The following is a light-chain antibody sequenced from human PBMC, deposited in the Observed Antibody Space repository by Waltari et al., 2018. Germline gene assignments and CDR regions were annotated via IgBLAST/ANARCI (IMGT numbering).Light chain of an antibody. CDR1: SSNFGSNY. CDR3: AVWDDSLGGREV. V-gene: IGLV1-47*01. Sequence: QSVLTQPSSASGTPGQRVTISCSGGSSNFGSNYVYWYQQFPGIAPKLVIYKNTQRPSGVPDRFSGSKSGTSASLAISGLRSEDEADYYCAVWDDSLGGREVFGGGTKLTVL. CDR2: KNT. J-gene: IGLJ2*01.